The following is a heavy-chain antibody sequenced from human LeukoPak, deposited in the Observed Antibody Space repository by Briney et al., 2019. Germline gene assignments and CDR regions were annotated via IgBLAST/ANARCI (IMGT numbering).Heavy chain of an antibody. D-gene: IGHD3-3*01. J-gene: IGHJ5*02. CDR3: AKDDSFGVVSGFDP. Sequence: GGSLRLSCGASGFSFSSYAMSWVRQAPGKGLEWVSAISGSGGSTYYADSVKGRFTISRDNSKNTLYLQMNSLRAEDTAVYYCAKDDSFGVVSGFDPWGQGTLVTVSS. CDR2: ISGSGGST. CDR1: GFSFSSYA. V-gene: IGHV3-23*01.